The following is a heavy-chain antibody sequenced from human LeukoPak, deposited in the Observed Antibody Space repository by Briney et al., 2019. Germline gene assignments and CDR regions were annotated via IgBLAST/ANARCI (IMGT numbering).Heavy chain of an antibody. V-gene: IGHV3-23*01. J-gene: IGHJ4*02. CDR2: ITNDSDDT. Sequence: GSLRLSCAASGFTFSNYAMTRVRQAPGKGLDLVSIITNDSDDTKYADSVRGRFTISRDNSKNTLFLQMNTLRVDDTAVYYCVKGVGPRAPNGRVFEYWGQGALVTVSS. D-gene: IGHD1-26*01. CDR3: VKGVGPRAPNGRVFEY. CDR1: GFTFSNYA.